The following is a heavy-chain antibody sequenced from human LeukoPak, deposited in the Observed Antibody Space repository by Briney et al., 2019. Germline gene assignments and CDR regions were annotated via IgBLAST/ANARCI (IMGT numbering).Heavy chain of an antibody. Sequence: ASVKVSCKASGYTFTGYYMHWVRQAPGQGLEWMGWISAYNGNTNYAQKLQGRVTMTTDTSTSTAYMELRSLRSDDTAVYYCARDSRYSGYDPYLYYYYYYMDVWGKGTTVTVSS. V-gene: IGHV1-18*04. CDR3: ARDSRYSGYDPYLYYYYYYMDV. CDR1: GYTFTGYY. CDR2: ISAYNGNT. D-gene: IGHD5-12*01. J-gene: IGHJ6*03.